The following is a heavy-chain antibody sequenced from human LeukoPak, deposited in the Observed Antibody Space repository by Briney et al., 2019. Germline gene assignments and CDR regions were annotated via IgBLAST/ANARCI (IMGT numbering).Heavy chain of an antibody. CDR3: ARPGYYDSSGYRT. Sequence: SETLSLTCAVYGGSFSGYYWSWIRQPPGKGLEWIGEINHSGSTNYNPSLKSRVTISVDTSKNQFSLKLSSVTAADTAVYYCARPGYYDSSGYRTWGQGTLVTVSS. CDR1: GGSFSGYY. CDR2: INHSGST. J-gene: IGHJ5*02. D-gene: IGHD3-22*01. V-gene: IGHV4-34*01.